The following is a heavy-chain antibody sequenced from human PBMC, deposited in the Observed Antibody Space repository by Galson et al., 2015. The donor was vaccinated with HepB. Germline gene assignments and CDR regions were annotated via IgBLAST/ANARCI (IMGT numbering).Heavy chain of an antibody. CDR3: ARGSYSSGWVHAEYFQH. Sequence: SVKVSCKASGYTFTSYTMNWVRQAPGQELEWMGWINTNTGNPTYAQGFTGRFVFSLDTSVSTAYLQISSLKAEDTAVYYCARGSYSSGWVHAEYFQHWGQGTLVTVSS. V-gene: IGHV7-4-1*02. CDR1: GYTFTSYT. D-gene: IGHD6-19*01. J-gene: IGHJ1*01. CDR2: INTNTGNP.